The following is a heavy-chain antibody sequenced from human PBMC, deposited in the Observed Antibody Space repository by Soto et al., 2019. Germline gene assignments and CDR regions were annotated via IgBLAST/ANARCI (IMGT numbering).Heavy chain of an antibody. CDR3: ARDQGYCSSTSCYSYYGMDV. J-gene: IGHJ6*02. D-gene: IGHD2-2*01. Sequence: GASVKVSCKASGYTFTGYYMHWVRQAPGQGLEWMGWINPNSGGTNYAQKFQGWVTMTRDTSISTAYMELSRLRSDDTAVYYCARDQGYCSSTSCYSYYGMDVWGQGTTVTVSS. CDR2: INPNSGGT. CDR1: GYTFTGYY. V-gene: IGHV1-2*04.